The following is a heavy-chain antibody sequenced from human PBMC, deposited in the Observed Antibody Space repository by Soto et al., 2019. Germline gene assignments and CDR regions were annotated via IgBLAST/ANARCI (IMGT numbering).Heavy chain of an antibody. J-gene: IGHJ5*02. CDR1: GFPFDRYG. D-gene: IGHD2-2*01. Sequence: GGSLRLSCAASGFPFDRYGMHWVRQAPGKGLEWVAVIWSDGSTEYYADSVKGRFTISRDNSKNTMYLQMNSLRGEDTGVYYCARGRIPSAIFDWFDPWGQGTLVTVSS. CDR2: IWSDGSTE. CDR3: ARGRIPSAIFDWFDP. V-gene: IGHV3-33*01.